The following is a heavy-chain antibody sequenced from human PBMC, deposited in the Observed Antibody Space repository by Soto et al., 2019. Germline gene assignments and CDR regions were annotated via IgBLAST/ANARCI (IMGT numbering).Heavy chain of an antibody. J-gene: IGHJ6*02. V-gene: IGHV4-34*01. CDR1: GGSFSGYY. Sequence: PSETLSLTCAVYGGSFSGYYWSWIRQPPGKGLEWIGEINRSGSTNYNPSLKSRVTISVDTSKNQFSLKLSSVTAADTAVYYCARGRGGYYGSGSYRMDVWGQGTTVTVSS. D-gene: IGHD3-10*01. CDR2: INRSGST. CDR3: ARGRGGYYGSGSYRMDV.